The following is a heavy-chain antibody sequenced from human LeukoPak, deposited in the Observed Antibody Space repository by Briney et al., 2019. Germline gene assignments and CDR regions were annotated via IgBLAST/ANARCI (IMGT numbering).Heavy chain of an antibody. D-gene: IGHD3-3*01. J-gene: IGHJ2*01. CDR2: IYYSGST. V-gene: IGHV4-59*01. Sequence: PSETLSLTCSVSGVSISSYYWSWIRQPPGKGLEWIGYIYYSGSTNYNPSLKSRVTISVDTSKNQFSLKLSSVTAADTAVYYCARQFLEWLSTNWYFDLWGRGTLVTVSS. CDR1: GVSISSYY. CDR3: ARQFLEWLSTNWYFDL.